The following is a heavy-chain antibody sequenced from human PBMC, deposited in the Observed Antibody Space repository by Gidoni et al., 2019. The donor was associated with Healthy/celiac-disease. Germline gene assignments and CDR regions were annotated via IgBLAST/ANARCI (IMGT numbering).Heavy chain of an antibody. V-gene: IGHV1-46*01. CDR2: INPSGGST. Sequence: QVQLVQSGAEVKKPGASVKVSCKASGYTFTSYYMHWVRQAPGQGLEWMGIINPSGGSTSYAQKFQGRVTMTRDTSTSTVYMELSSLRSEDTAVYYCASSFGELFEGYYYYYGMDVWGQGTTVTVSS. J-gene: IGHJ6*02. D-gene: IGHD3-10*01. CDR1: GYTFTSYY. CDR3: ASSFGELFEGYYYYYGMDV.